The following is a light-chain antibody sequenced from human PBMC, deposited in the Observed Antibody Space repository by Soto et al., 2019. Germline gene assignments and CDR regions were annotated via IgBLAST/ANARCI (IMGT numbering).Light chain of an antibody. Sequence: QAVLTQPPSVSAPPGPKGTLSCSGSSSNIGNNYVSWYQQLPGTAPKLLIYDNNKRPSGIPDRFSGSKSGTSATLGITGLQTGDDADYYCGTWDSSLSAVVFGGGTKLTVL. CDR3: GTWDSSLSAVV. CDR2: DNN. V-gene: IGLV1-51*01. J-gene: IGLJ2*01. CDR1: SSNIGNNY.